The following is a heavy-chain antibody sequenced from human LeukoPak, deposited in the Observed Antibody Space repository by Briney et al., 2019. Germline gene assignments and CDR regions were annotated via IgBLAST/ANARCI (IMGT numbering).Heavy chain of an antibody. CDR3: ARVRSGYSGYDPFDY. CDR1: GGSFSGYY. CDR2: INHSGST. Sequence: SETLSLTCAVYGGSFSGYYWSWIRQPPGKGLEWIGEINHSGSTNYNPSLKSRVTISVDTSKNQFSLKLSSVTAADTAVYYCARVRSGYSGYDPFDYWGQGTLVTVSS. D-gene: IGHD5-12*01. J-gene: IGHJ4*02. V-gene: IGHV4-34*01.